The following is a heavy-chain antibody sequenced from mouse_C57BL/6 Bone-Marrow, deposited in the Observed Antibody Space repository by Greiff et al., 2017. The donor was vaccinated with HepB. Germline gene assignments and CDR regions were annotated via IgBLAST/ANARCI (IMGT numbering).Heavy chain of an antibody. CDR3: ARGGPTIVTTWYFDV. Sequence: DVKLVESGGGLVKPGGSLKLSCAASGFTFSSYAMSWVRQTPEKRLEWVATISDGGSYTYYPDNVKGRFTISRDNAKNNLYLQMSHLKSEDTAIYYCARGGPTIVTTWYFDVWGTGTTVTVSS. CDR2: ISDGGSYT. V-gene: IGHV5-4*03. D-gene: IGHD2-5*01. CDR1: GFTFSSYA. J-gene: IGHJ1*02.